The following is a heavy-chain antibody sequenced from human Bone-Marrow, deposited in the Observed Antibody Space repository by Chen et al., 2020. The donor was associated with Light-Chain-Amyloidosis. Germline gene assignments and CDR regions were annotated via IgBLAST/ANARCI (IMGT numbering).Heavy chain of an antibody. V-gene: IGHV5-51*01. Sequence: SCKGSGDTFPNYWIGWVRQMPGKGLEWMGVIYPDDSDARYSPSFEGQVTISADKSITTAYLQWRSLKASDTAMYYCARRRDGYNFDYWGQGTLVTVSS. D-gene: IGHD5-12*01. CDR3: ARRRDGYNFDY. CDR2: IYPDDSDA. CDR1: GDTFPNYW. J-gene: IGHJ4*02.